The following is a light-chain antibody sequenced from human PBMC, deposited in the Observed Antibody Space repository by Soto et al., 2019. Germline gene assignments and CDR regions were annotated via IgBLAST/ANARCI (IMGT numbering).Light chain of an antibody. CDR3: HQLNSFPIT. V-gene: IGKV1-12*01. Sequence: IQMTQSPSSLSASVGDRVTITCRASQGINSWLAWYQQKPGRAPKLLIYAASILQSGVPSRFSGSGSGTDFTLTITSLQPEDFATYYCHQLNSFPITFGQGTRLEI. J-gene: IGKJ5*01. CDR1: QGINSW. CDR2: AAS.